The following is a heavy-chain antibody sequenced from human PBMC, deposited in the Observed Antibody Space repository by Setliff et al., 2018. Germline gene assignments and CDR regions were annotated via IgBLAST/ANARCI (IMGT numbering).Heavy chain of an antibody. J-gene: IGHJ4*02. CDR3: ARGGTFRYFDF. V-gene: IGHV4-61*10. CDR1: GGSIRSGTYY. D-gene: IGHD5-12*01. Sequence: SETLSLTCNVSGGSIRSGTYYWSWIRQPAERGLEWIGHIYGTGSTSYNPSLKSRVTISIDKSKNQFSLKLSSVTAADTAVYYCARGGTFRYFDFWGQGAPVTVSS. CDR2: IYGTGST.